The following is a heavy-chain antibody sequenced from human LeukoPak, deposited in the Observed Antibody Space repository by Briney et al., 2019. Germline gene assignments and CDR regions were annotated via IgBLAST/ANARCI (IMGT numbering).Heavy chain of an antibody. D-gene: IGHD5-12*01. CDR3: ATHRRSGSGGSENAFEI. V-gene: IGHV4-39*01. Sequence: SSETLSLTCTVSGDSTSSSTYYWDWIRQAPGKGLEWIGNIYDSGTTHCNPSLKSRVTISGDTSKNQFSLKLNSVTAADTAIYYCATHRRSGSGGSENAFEIWGQGTMVTVSS. CDR1: GDSTSSSTYY. J-gene: IGHJ3*02. CDR2: IYDSGTT.